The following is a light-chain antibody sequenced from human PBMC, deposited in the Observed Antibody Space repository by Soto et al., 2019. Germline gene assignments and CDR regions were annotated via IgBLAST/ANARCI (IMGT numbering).Light chain of an antibody. CDR3: QQFYTTPCT. Sequence: DIVMTQSPDSLTVSLGERATINCKSSQSVLYTSNNKNYLAWYQQKPGQPPKLLFYWASTRESGVPDRFSGSGSGTDFTLTISSLQAEDVAVYYCQQFYTTPCTFGQGTKVEI. V-gene: IGKV4-1*01. J-gene: IGKJ1*01. CDR2: WAS. CDR1: QSVLYTSNNKNY.